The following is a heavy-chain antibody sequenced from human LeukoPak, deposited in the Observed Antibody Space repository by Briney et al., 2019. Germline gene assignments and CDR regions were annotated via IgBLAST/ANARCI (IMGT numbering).Heavy chain of an antibody. J-gene: IGHJ3*02. CDR2: IYPGESET. CDR1: GYSFTSDW. Sequence: NHGESLKISCKGSGYSFTSDWIGWVRQMPGKGLEWMGIIYPGESETRYSPSFQGQVTISADKSISAAYLQWSSLKASDTAMYYCARAVHNVVRGHIDPFDIWGQGTMVTVSS. CDR3: ARAVHNVVRGHIDPFDI. V-gene: IGHV5-51*01. D-gene: IGHD3-10*01.